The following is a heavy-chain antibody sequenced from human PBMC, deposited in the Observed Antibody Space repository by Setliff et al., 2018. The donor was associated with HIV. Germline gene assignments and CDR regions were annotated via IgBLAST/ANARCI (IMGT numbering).Heavy chain of an antibody. CDR1: GGTFSSYA. CDR2: IIPIFGTA. J-gene: IGHJ3*02. CDR3: AREVGTYSGSYAVADGFDI. D-gene: IGHD1-26*01. Sequence: SVKVSCKASGGTFSSYAISWVRQAPGQGLEWIGGIIPIFGTANYAQKFQGRVTITTDESTGTTYMELSSLRSEETAVYYCAREVGTYSGSYAVADGFDIWGQGTMVTVSS. V-gene: IGHV1-69*05.